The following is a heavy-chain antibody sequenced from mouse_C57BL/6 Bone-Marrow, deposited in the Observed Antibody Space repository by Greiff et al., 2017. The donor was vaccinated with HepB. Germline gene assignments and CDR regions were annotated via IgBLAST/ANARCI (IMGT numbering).Heavy chain of an antibody. J-gene: IGHJ3*01. CDR3: ARSGLTGTFAY. V-gene: IGHV1-82*01. D-gene: IGHD4-1*01. CDR1: GYAFSSSW. CDR2: IYPGDGDT. Sequence: QVQLKESGPELVKPGASVKISCKASGYAFSSSWMNWVKQRPGKGLEWIGRIYPGDGDTNYNGKLKGKATLTADKSSSTAYMQLSSLTSEDSAVYFCARSGLTGTFAYWGQGTLVTVSA.